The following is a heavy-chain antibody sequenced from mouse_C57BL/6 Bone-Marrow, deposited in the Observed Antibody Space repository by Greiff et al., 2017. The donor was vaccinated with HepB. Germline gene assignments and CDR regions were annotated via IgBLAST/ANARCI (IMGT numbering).Heavy chain of an antibody. V-gene: IGHV1-15*01. CDR2: IDPETGGT. J-gene: IGHJ1*03. CDR3: TREGKNSNWDWYFDV. D-gene: IGHD4-1*01. CDR1: GYTFTDYE. Sequence: SGAELVRPGASVTLSCKASGYTFTDYEMHWVKQTPVHGLEWIGAIDPETGGTAYNQKFKGKAILTADKSSSTAYMELRSLTSEDSAVYYCTREGKNSNWDWYFDVWGTGTTVTVSS.